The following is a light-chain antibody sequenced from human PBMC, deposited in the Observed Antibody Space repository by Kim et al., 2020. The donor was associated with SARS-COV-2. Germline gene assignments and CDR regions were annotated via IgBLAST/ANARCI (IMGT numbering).Light chain of an antibody. CDR1: QGIRNY. J-gene: IGKJ3*01. CDR2: ATS. V-gene: IGKV1-27*01. CDR3: QKYNSATRT. Sequence: DIQMTQSPFALSASAGDRVTITCRASQGIRNYLAWYQQKPGKGPRLLIYATSTLRSGVPSRFSGSGFGTDFTLAISSLQPEDVATYYCQKYNSATRTFGPGTKVDIK.